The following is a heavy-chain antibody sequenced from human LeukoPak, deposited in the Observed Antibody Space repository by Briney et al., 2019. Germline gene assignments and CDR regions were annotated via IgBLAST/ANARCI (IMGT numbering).Heavy chain of an antibody. CDR3: ARRGFQEDYYYYYMDV. V-gene: IGHV1-2*02. CDR2: INPNSGGT. Sequence: GASVKVSCKASGYTFTGYYMHWVRQAPGQGLEWMGWINPNSGGTNYAQKFQGRVTMTRDTSTSTVYMELSSLRSEDTAVYYCARRGFQEDYYYYYMDVWGKGTTVTISS. CDR1: GYTFTGYY. D-gene: IGHD5-12*01. J-gene: IGHJ6*03.